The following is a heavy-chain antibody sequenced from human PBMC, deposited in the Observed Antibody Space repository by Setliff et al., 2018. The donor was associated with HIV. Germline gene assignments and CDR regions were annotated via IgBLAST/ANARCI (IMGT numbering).Heavy chain of an antibody. Sequence: KPSETLSLTCTVSGGSINSHYWSWIRQPPGKGLEYIGYIYYSGSTNYNPSLQSRVTISIDTSKKQLFLKVRSVTAADTAVYYCARGGYSSRWYTWFDPWGQGALVTVS. CDR3: ARGGYSSRWYTWFDP. D-gene: IGHD6-13*01. CDR1: GGSINSHY. CDR2: IYYSGST. V-gene: IGHV4-59*11. J-gene: IGHJ5*01.